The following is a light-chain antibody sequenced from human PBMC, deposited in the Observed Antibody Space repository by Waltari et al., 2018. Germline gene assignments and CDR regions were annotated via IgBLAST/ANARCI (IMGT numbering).Light chain of an antibody. J-gene: IGLJ3*02. Sequence: SSVLTQAPSVSVAPGQTATVTCGGDNIGGRSVHWYQQRPGRAPVLVVYLDSDRPSGSPDLFSGSKSGNAATLTISRVEAGDEADYYCHVWDGKTVMFGGGTKLTVL. CDR2: LDS. CDR3: HVWDGKTVM. CDR1: NIGGRS. V-gene: IGLV3-21*02.